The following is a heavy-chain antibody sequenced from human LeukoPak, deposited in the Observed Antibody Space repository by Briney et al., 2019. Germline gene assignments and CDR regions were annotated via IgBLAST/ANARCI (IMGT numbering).Heavy chain of an antibody. D-gene: IGHD3-10*01. CDR3: ARDRVVSGRFGEVAS. V-gene: IGHV3-21*01. CDR1: GFTFSSYS. J-gene: IGHJ5*01. CDR2: ISSSSTYI. Sequence: GGSLRLSCAASGFTFSSYSMNWVRQAPGKGLEWVSFISSSSTYIYYADSVKSRFTISRDDAKNSLYLQMSSLRADDTAVYYCARDRVVSGRFGEVASWGQGTLVTVSS.